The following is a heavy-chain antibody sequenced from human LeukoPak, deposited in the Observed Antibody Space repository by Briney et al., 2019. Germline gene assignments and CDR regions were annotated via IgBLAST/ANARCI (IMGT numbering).Heavy chain of an antibody. V-gene: IGHV5-51*01. Sequence: GESLKISCKGSGYSFTSYWIGLVRQMPGKGLEWMGIIYPGDSDTRYSPSFQGQVTISADKSISTAYLQWSSLKASDTAMYYCARLRWAAGDGYYFDYWGQGTPVTVSS. CDR1: GYSFTSYW. CDR3: ARLRWAAGDGYYFDY. CDR2: IYPGDSDT. D-gene: IGHD6-13*01. J-gene: IGHJ4*02.